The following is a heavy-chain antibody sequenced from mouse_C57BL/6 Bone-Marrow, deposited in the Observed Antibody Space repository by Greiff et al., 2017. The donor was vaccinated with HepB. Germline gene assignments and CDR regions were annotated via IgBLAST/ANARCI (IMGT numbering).Heavy chain of an antibody. CDR2: LYPGGGYT. CDR1: GYTFTNYW. Sequence: VQLQQSGAELVRPGTSVKMSCKASGYTFTNYWIGWAKQRPGHGLEWIGDLYPGGGYTNYNEKFKGKATLAADKSSCTAYMQFSSLTSEDSAIYYCARGGLRRGAWFAYWGQGTLVTVSA. J-gene: IGHJ3*01. D-gene: IGHD2-4*01. V-gene: IGHV1-63*01. CDR3: ARGGLRRGAWFAY.